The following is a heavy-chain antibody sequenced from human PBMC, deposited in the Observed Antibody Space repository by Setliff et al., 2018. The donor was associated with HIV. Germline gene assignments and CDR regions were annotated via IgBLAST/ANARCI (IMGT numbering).Heavy chain of an antibody. Sequence: SETLSLTCTVSGDSISSHYWSWIRQPPGKGLEWIGYIYYSGNTNYNPSLKSRVTISVDTSKNQFSLKLSSVTAADTAVYYCARVTVTPDFYFYYYMDVWGKGTTVTVSS. D-gene: IGHD4-4*01. J-gene: IGHJ6*03. CDR1: GDSISSHY. V-gene: IGHV4-59*11. CDR3: ARVTVTPDFYFYYYMDV. CDR2: IYYSGNT.